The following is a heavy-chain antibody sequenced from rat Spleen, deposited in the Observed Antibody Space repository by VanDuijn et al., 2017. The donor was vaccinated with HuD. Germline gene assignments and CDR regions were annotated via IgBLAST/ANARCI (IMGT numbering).Heavy chain of an antibody. J-gene: IGHJ1*01. Sequence: EVQLVESGGGLVQPGRSLKLSCAASGFTFSDYGMAWVRQAPTKGLEWVASLSTGGGNTYYRDSVRGRFTVSRENAKSTLYLLMDSLRSEDTATYYCARAGYLRDWYFDFWGPGTMVTVSS. CDR3: ARAGYLRDWYFDF. CDR1: GFTFSDYG. V-gene: IGHV5S13*01. CDR2: LSTGGGNT. D-gene: IGHD2-2*01.